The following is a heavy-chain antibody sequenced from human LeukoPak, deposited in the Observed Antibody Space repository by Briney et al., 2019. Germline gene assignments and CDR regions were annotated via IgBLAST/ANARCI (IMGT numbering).Heavy chain of an antibody. Sequence: HPGGYLRLSCAASGFSFSSYGMHWVRQAPGKGLEWVAVIWDDGSYKYYADSVKGRFTISRDNSKNTLYLQMNSLRAEDTAVYYCAKPTRGSGGSFLIDYWGQGTLVTVSS. CDR3: AKPTRGSGGSFLIDY. V-gene: IGHV3-33*06. J-gene: IGHJ4*02. CDR2: IWDDGSYK. D-gene: IGHD2-15*01. CDR1: GFSFSSYG.